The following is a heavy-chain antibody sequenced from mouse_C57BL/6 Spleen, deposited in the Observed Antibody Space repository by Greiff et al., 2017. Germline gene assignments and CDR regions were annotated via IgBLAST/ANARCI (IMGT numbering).Heavy chain of an antibody. CDR2: ISSGSSTI. CDR3: ARDGSSYGYWYFDV. J-gene: IGHJ1*03. Sequence: EVQVVESGGGLVKPGGSLKLSCAASGFTFSDYGIHWFRQAPERGREWVAYISSGSSTIYYADTVKGRFTISRDNAKNTLFLQMTSLRSEDTAMYYCARDGSSYGYWYFDVWGTGTTVTVSS. V-gene: IGHV5-17*01. D-gene: IGHD1-1*01. CDR1: GFTFSDYG.